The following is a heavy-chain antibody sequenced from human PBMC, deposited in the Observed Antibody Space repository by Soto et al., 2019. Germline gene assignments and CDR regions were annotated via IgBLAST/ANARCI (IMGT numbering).Heavy chain of an antibody. V-gene: IGHV4-59*10. CDR3: ARCRRDYDFDYGMDV. Sequence: PSETLTLTCAASGVSISSYYMSWVRQPAGKGLEWIWRIYTSGSTNYNPYLKKRLTMSVDTSKQQFTLKLRSVTAADTAVYYFARCRRDYDFDYGMDVWGQGTTVTVSS. CDR1: GVSISSYY. CDR2: IYTSGST. D-gene: IGHD5-12*01. J-gene: IGHJ6*02.